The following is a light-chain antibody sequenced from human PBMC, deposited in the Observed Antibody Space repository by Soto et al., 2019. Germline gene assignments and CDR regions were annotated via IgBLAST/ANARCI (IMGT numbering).Light chain of an antibody. CDR3: TSYTGSSAHVL. Sequence: QSALTQPASVSGSPGQSITVSCTGSSSDVGEYNYVSWYQQQPGKAPKLLIFDVSNRPSGGSNRFSGSKSGNTASLTISGLHAEDEADYYCTSYTGSSAHVLFGGGTKLTVL. J-gene: IGLJ2*01. CDR1: SSDVGEYNY. V-gene: IGLV2-14*01. CDR2: DVS.